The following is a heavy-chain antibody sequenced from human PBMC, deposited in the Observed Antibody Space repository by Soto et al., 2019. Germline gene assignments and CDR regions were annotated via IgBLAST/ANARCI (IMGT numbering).Heavy chain of an antibody. CDR3: ARVSPEIVGATVAFDI. CDR2: ISYDGSNG. D-gene: IGHD1-26*01. V-gene: IGHV3-30-3*01. J-gene: IGHJ3*02. Sequence: PGGSLRLSCAASGFTFSYYAMHWVRQAPGKGLEWVSFISYDGSNGYYADSMKGRFTISRDNAKNSLYLQMNSLRAEDTAVYYCARVSPEIVGATVAFDIWGQGTMVTVSS. CDR1: GFTFSYYA.